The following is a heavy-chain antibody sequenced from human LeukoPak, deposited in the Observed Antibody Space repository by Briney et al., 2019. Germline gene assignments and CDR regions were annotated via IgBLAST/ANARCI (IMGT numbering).Heavy chain of an antibody. V-gene: IGHV1-2*02. CDR1: GYTFTGYY. J-gene: IGHJ3*02. D-gene: IGHD3-22*01. CDR3: AKDKDSSGHYHLGDAFDI. Sequence: ASVKVSCKASGYTFTGYYMHWVRQAPGQGLEWMGWINPNSGGTNYAQKFQGRVTMTRDTSISTAYMELSRLRFDDTALYYCAKDKDSSGHYHLGDAFDIWGQGTMVTVSS. CDR2: INPNSGGT.